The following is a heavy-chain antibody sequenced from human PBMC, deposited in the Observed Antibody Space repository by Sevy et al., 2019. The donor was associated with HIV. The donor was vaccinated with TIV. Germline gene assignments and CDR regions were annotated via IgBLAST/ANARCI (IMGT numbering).Heavy chain of an antibody. Sequence: GGSLRLSCAASGFSLDDYAMHWVRQAPGKGLEWVSGISWNSGSIGYADSVKGRFTISRDNAKNSLYLQMNSLRAEDTALYYCAKDIRDTAMVYFDYWGQGSLVTVSS. V-gene: IGHV3-9*01. CDR2: ISWNSGSI. CDR3: AKDIRDTAMVYFDY. CDR1: GFSLDDYA. D-gene: IGHD5-18*01. J-gene: IGHJ4*02.